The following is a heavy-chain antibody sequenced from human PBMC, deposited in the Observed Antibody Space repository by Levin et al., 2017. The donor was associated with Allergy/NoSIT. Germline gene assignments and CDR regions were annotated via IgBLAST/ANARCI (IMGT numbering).Heavy chain of an antibody. CDR2: VNSDGRST. D-gene: IGHD3-10*01. CDR1: GFTFSSYW. CDR3: ARVLGAGSYYYGMDV. J-gene: IGHJ6*02. Sequence: ETLSLTCGASGFTFSSYWMHWVRQAPGKGLVWVSGVNSDGRSTSYADSVKGRFTISRDNAKDTLYLQMNSLRAEDTAVYYCARVLGAGSYYYGMDVWGQGTTVTVSS. V-gene: IGHV3-74*01.